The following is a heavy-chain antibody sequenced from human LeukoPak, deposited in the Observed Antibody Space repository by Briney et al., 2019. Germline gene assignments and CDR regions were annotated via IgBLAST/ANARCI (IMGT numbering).Heavy chain of an antibody. CDR1: GGTFSSYT. D-gene: IGHD2-2*02. Sequence: SVKVSCKASGGTFSSYTMSWVRQAPGQGLEWMGRIIPILGIANYAQKFQGRVTITADKSTSTAYMELSSLRAEDTAVYYCASEQYQLLYGMFVGDYGMDVWGQGTTVTVSS. CDR2: IIPILGIA. CDR3: ASEQYQLLYGMFVGDYGMDV. V-gene: IGHV1-69*02. J-gene: IGHJ6*02.